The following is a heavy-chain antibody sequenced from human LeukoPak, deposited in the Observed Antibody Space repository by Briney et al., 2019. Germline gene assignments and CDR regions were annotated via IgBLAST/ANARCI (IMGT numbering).Heavy chain of an antibody. Sequence: GGSLRLSCAASGFTFSSYAMSWVRQAPGKGPEWVSAISGSGGSTYYADSVKGRFTISRDNSKNTLYLQMNSLRAEDTAVYYCAKSLPNYYDSSGYSGFDYWGRGTLVTVSS. CDR1: GFTFSSYA. CDR2: ISGSGGST. CDR3: AKSLPNYYDSSGYSGFDY. V-gene: IGHV3-23*01. J-gene: IGHJ4*02. D-gene: IGHD3-22*01.